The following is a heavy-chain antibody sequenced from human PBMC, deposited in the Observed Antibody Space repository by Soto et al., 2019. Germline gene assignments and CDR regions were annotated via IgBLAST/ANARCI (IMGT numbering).Heavy chain of an antibody. CDR3: AKDHDTMVRGVITGRYGMDV. D-gene: IGHD3-10*01. CDR2: ISYDGSNK. Sequence: QVQLVESGGGVVQPGRSLRLSCAASGFTFSSYGMHWVRQAPGKGLEWVAVISYDGSNKYYADSVKGRFTISRDNSKNTLYLQMNSLRAEDTAVYYCAKDHDTMVRGVITGRYGMDVWGQGTTVTVSS. V-gene: IGHV3-30*18. CDR1: GFTFSSYG. J-gene: IGHJ6*02.